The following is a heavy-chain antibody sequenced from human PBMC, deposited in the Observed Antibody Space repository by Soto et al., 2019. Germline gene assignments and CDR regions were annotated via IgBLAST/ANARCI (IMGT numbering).Heavy chain of an antibody. V-gene: IGHV1-2*04. CDR2: INPNSGGT. Sequence: ASVKVSCKASGYTFTGYYMHWVRQAPGQGLEWMGWINPNSGGTNYAQKFQGWVTMTRDTSISTAYMELSRPRSGDTAVYYCARAHGSGQNYYYYYMDVWGKGTTVTVSS. CDR3: ARAHGSGQNYYYYYMDV. CDR1: GYTFTGYY. D-gene: IGHD3-10*01. J-gene: IGHJ6*03.